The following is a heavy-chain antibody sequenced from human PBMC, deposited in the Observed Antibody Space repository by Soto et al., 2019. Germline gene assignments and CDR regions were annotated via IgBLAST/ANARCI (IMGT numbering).Heavy chain of an antibody. D-gene: IGHD4-17*01. V-gene: IGHV3-74*01. CDR3: ASENDYGAFDI. CDR1: GFTFSSYW. J-gene: IGHJ3*02. CDR2: INSDGIIT. Sequence: PGGSLRLSCAASGFTFSSYWMHWVRQAPGKGLVWVSRINSDGIITSYADSVKGRFTISRDNAKNTLYLQMNSLRAEDTAVYYCASENDYGAFDIWGQGTMVTVSS.